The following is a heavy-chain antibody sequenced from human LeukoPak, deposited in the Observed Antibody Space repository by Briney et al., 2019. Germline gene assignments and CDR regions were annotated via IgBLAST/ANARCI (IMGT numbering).Heavy chain of an antibody. J-gene: IGHJ5*02. V-gene: IGHV3-33*01. CDR1: GFTFSSYG. Sequence: PGRSLRLSCAASGFTFSSYGMHWVRQAPGKGLERVAVIWYDGSNKYYADSVKGRFTISRDNSKNTLYLQMNSLRAEDTAVYYCARAVVTAIPYNWFDPWGQGTLVTVSS. D-gene: IGHD2-21*02. CDR2: IWYDGSNK. CDR3: ARAVVTAIPYNWFDP.